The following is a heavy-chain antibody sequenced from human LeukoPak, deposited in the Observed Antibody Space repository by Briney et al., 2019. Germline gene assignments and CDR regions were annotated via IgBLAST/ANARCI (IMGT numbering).Heavy chain of an antibody. V-gene: IGHV3-23*01. CDR2: ISGSGGST. CDR3: AKDLPHSGYIRGYFDY. CDR1: GFTVSSNY. J-gene: IGHJ4*02. D-gene: IGHD3-22*01. Sequence: GGSLRLSCAASGFTVSSNYMSWVRQAPGKGLEWVSAISGSGGSTYYADSVKGRFTISRDNSKNTLYLQMNSLRAEDTAVYYCAKDLPHSGYIRGYFDYWGQGTLVTVSS.